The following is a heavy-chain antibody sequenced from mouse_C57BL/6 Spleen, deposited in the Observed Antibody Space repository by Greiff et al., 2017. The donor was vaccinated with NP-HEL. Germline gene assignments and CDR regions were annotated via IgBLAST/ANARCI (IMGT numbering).Heavy chain of an antibody. CDR2: IHPNSGST. J-gene: IGHJ1*03. V-gene: IGHV1-64*01. CDR3: AYLPTIVTTRYFDV. CDR1: GYTFTSYW. D-gene: IGHD2-5*01. Sequence: QVQLQQPGAELVKPGASVKLSCKASGYTFTSYWMHWVKQRPGQGLEWIGMIHPNSGSTNYNEKFKSKATLTVDKSSSTAYMQLSSLTSEDSAVYYCAYLPTIVTTRYFDVWGTGTTVTVSS.